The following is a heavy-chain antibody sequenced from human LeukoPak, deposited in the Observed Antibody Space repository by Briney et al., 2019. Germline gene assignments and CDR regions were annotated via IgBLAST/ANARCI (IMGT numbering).Heavy chain of an antibody. J-gene: IGHJ4*02. V-gene: IGHV3-74*01. CDR2: INSDGSTT. Sequence: GGSLRLSCAASGFTFSSYWMHWVRQAPGKGLVWVSRINSDGSTTSYADSVKGRFTISRDNAKNSLYLQMNSLRAEDTAVYYCARFIAAPYYFDYWGRGTLVTVSS. D-gene: IGHD6-13*01. CDR1: GFTFSSYW. CDR3: ARFIAAPYYFDY.